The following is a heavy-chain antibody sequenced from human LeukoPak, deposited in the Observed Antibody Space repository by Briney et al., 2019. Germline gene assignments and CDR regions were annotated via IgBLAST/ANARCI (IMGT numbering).Heavy chain of an antibody. CDR1: GFTFSSYW. CDR2: IKQDGSEK. D-gene: IGHD3-22*01. J-gene: IGHJ4*02. V-gene: IGHV3-7*01. Sequence: GGSLRLPCAASGFTFSSYWMSWVRQAPGKGLEWVANIKQDGSEKYYVDSVKGRFTISRDNAKKSLYLQMNSLRAEDTAVYHCAREGRGSSGYDYWGQGTLVTVSS. CDR3: AREGRGSSGYDY.